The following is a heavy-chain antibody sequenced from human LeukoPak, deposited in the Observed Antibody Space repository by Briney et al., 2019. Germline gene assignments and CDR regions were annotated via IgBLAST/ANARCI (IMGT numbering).Heavy chain of an antibody. V-gene: IGHV1-69*04. J-gene: IGHJ4*02. CDR1: GGTFSSYT. Sequence: ASVKVSCKASGGTFSSYTISWVRQAPGQGLEWMGRIIPILGIANYAQKFQGRVTITADKSTSTAYMELSSLRSEDTAVYYCARDLVVATFNSIYWGQGTLVTVSS. D-gene: IGHD5-12*01. CDR2: IIPILGIA. CDR3: ARDLVVATFNSIY.